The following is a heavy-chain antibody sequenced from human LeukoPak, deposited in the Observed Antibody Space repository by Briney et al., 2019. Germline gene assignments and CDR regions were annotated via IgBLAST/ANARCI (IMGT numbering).Heavy chain of an antibody. CDR3: ASYPNYYDSSGYPFPFDY. Sequence: ASVKVSCKASGYTFTGYYMHWVRQAPGQGLEWMGWINPNSGGTNYAQKFQGRVTMTRDTSISTAYMELSRLRSDDTAVYYCASYPNYYDSSGYPFPFDYWGQGTLVTVSS. V-gene: IGHV1-2*02. J-gene: IGHJ4*02. CDR2: INPNSGGT. CDR1: GYTFTGYY. D-gene: IGHD3-22*01.